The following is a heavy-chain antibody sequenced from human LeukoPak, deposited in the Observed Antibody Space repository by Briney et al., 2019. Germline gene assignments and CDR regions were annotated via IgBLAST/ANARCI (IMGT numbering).Heavy chain of an antibody. J-gene: IGHJ4*02. CDR2: ISGSGGST. Sequence: PGGSLRLSRAASGFSFSSYGMHWVRQAPGKGLEWVSAISGSGGSTYYADSVKGRFTISRDNTKNSLYLQMNSLRAEDTAVYYCARDGWELPKYYFDYWGQGTLVTVSS. CDR1: GFSFSSYG. D-gene: IGHD1-26*01. CDR3: ARDGWELPKYYFDY. V-gene: IGHV3-NL1*01.